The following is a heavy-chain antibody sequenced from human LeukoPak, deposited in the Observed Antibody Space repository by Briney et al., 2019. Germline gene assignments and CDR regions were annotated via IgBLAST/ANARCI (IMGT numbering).Heavy chain of an antibody. CDR3: AGVRDYVWGSYRVFDY. CDR1: GGSISSYY. D-gene: IGHD3-16*02. V-gene: IGHV4-59*08. J-gene: IGHJ4*02. CDR2: IYYSGST. Sequence: SETLSLTCTVSGGSISSYYWSWIRQPLGKGLEWIWYIYYSGSTNYNPSLKSRVTISVDPSKNQFSLKLSSVTAADTAVYYCAGVRDYVWGSYRVFDYWGQGTLVTVSS.